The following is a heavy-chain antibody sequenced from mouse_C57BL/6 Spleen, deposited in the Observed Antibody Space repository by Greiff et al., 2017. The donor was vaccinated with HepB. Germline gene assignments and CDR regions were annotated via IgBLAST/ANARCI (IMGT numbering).Heavy chain of an antibody. V-gene: IGHV1-82*01. CDR2: IYPGDGNT. D-gene: IGHD2-13*01. CDR1: GYAFSSSW. Sequence: VQLQQSGPELVKPGASVKISCKASGYAFSSSWMNWVKQRPGKGLEWIGRIYPGDGNTNYNGKFKGKATLTADKSSSTAYMQLSSLTSEDSAVYFCARDYLDYYAMDYWGQGTSVTVSS. J-gene: IGHJ4*01. CDR3: ARDYLDYYAMDY.